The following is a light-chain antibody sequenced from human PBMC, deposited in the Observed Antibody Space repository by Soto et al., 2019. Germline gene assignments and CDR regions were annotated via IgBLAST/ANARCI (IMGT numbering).Light chain of an antibody. CDR3: QQYGSPPSRT. CDR1: QSVSSSY. CDR2: GAS. V-gene: IGKV3-20*01. Sequence: EIVLTQSPGTLSLSPGERATLSCRASQSVSSSYLAWYQQKPGQAPRLLIYGASSRATDIPDRFSGSGSGTDFTLTISRLEPEDFAVYYCQQYGSPPSRTFGPGTKVDIK. J-gene: IGKJ3*01.